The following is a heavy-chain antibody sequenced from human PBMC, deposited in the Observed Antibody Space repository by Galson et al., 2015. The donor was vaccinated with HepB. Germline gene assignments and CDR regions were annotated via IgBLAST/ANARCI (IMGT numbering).Heavy chain of an antibody. J-gene: IGHJ4*02. Sequence: SLRLSCAASGFTFSSYWMHWVRQAPGKGLVWVSRINSDGSSTSYADSVKGRFTISRDNAKNTLYLQMNSLRAEDTAVYYCARNDDEGVAGIDYWGQGTLVTVSS. V-gene: IGHV3-74*01. CDR2: INSDGSST. D-gene: IGHD6-19*01. CDR1: GFTFSSYW. CDR3: ARNDDEGVAGIDY.